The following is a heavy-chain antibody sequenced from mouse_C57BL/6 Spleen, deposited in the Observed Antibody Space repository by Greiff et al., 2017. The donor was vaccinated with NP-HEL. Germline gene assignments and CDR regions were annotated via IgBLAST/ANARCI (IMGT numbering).Heavy chain of an antibody. D-gene: IGHD1-2*01. CDR2: IYPRSGNT. V-gene: IGHV1-81*01. CDR1: GYTFTSSG. J-gene: IGHJ2*01. Sequence: QVQLQQSGAELARPGASVKLSCKASGYTFTSSGISWVKQRTGQGLEWIGEIYPRSGNTYYNEKFKGKATLTADKSSSTAYMELRRLTSEDSAVYFCARNYYGGFDDWGEGTTLTVSS. CDR3: ARNYYGGFDD.